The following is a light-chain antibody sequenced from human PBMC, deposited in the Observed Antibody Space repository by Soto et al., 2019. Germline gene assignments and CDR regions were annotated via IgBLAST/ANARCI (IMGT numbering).Light chain of an antibody. CDR3: QQSYSTLT. Sequence: DIQMTQYPYSLSASVGDRVTITCRASQSISSYLNWYQQKPGKAPKLLIYAASSLQSGVPSRFSGSGSGTDFTLTISSLQPEDFATYYCQQSYSTLTFGGGTKADI. CDR1: QSISSY. V-gene: IGKV1-39*01. J-gene: IGKJ4*01. CDR2: AAS.